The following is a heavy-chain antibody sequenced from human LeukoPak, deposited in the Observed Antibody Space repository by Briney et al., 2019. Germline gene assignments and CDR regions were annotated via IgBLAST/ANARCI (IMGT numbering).Heavy chain of an antibody. D-gene: IGHD3-3*01. CDR1: GYTFTGYY. V-gene: IGHV1-2*04. CDR2: INPNSGGT. Sequence: ASVKVSCKASGYTFTGYYMHWVRQAPGQGLEWMGWINPNSGGTNYAQKFQGWVTMTRDTSISTAYMELRSLRSDDTAVYYCARDLGYDFWSGYYLPSWFDPWGQGTLVTVSS. J-gene: IGHJ5*02. CDR3: ARDLGYDFWSGYYLPSWFDP.